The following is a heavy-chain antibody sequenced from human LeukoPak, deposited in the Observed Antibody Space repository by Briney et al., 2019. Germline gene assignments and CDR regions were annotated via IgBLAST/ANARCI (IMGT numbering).Heavy chain of an antibody. V-gene: IGHV3-66*01. CDR3: ARLNFGDDY. Sequence: PGGSLRLSCAASVFTVSSKYINWVRQAPGKGLEWVSLIYGSTSADYADSVKGRFTISRDNSMNTVYLQMNSLRAEDTAIYYCARLNFGDDYWGQGTLVAVSS. CDR1: VFTVSSKY. J-gene: IGHJ4*02. D-gene: IGHD4-17*01. CDR2: IYGSTSA.